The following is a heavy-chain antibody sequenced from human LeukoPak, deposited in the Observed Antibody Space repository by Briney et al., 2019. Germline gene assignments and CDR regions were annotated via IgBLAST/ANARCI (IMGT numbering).Heavy chain of an antibody. CDR1: GYTFTSYG. CDR3: ARDAYYYGSGTAQEDY. Sequence: ASVKVSCKASGYTFTSYGISWVRQAPGQGLGWMGWICAYNGNTNYAQKLQGRVTMTTDTSTSTAYMELRSLRSDDTAVYYCARDAYYYGSGTAQEDYWGQGTLVTVSS. V-gene: IGHV1-18*01. D-gene: IGHD3-10*01. CDR2: ICAYNGNT. J-gene: IGHJ4*02.